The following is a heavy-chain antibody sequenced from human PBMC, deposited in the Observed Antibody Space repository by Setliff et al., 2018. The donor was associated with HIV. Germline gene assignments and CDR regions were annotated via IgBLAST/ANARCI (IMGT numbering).Heavy chain of an antibody. V-gene: IGHV4-59*08. J-gene: IGHJ4*02. CDR1: GVTISSHF. Sequence: SETLSLTCSVSGVTISSHFWTWIRQPPGKGLEWIGSIYHSGTTNYNSSLKSRVTISVDTSKNQFSLKLSSVTAADTAIYYCARRIYGNNPYFDYWSQGTLVTVSS. CDR3: ARRIYGNNPYFDY. CDR2: IYHSGTT. D-gene: IGHD4-17*01.